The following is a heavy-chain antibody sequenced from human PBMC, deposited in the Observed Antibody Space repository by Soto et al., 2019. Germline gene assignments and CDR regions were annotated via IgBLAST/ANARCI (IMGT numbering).Heavy chain of an antibody. CDR2: INPSGGST. CDR3: ASDPVLGYCSGGSCYYGMDV. D-gene: IGHD2-15*01. J-gene: IGHJ6*02. V-gene: IGHV1-46*01. CDR1: GYTFTSYY. Sequence: ASVKVSCKASGYTFTSYYMHWVRQAPGQGLEWMGIINPSGGSTSYAQKFQGRVTMTRDTSTSTVYMELSSLRSEDTAVYYCASDPVLGYCSGGSCYYGMDVWGQGTTVTVSS.